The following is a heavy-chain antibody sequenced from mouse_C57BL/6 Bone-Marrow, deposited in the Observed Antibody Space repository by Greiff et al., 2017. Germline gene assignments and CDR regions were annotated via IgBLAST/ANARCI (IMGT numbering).Heavy chain of an antibody. Sequence: DVKLVESGGDLVKPGGSLKLSCAASGFTFSSYGMSWVRQTPDKRLEWVATISSGGSYTYYPDSVKGRFTISRDNAKNTRYLQMSSLKSEDTAMYYCARRGYYGSISYLDYWGQGTTLTVSS. V-gene: IGHV5-6*02. CDR1: GFTFSSYG. D-gene: IGHD1-1*01. CDR2: ISSGGSYT. J-gene: IGHJ2*01. CDR3: ARRGYYGSISYLDY.